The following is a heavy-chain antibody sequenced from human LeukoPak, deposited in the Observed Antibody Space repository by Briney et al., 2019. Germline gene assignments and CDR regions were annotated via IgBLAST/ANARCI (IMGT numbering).Heavy chain of an antibody. D-gene: IGHD3-3*01. V-gene: IGHV3-30-3*01. Sequence: GGPLRLSCAAAGFTFSTIARTWAGQPPGKGLEGGAVLSYDGSNKYYADSVKGRFTISRDNSKNTLYLQMNSLRAEDTAVYYCARDLGRLDPRRAFDIWGQGTMVTVSS. CDR1: GFTFSTIA. CDR2: LSYDGSNK. J-gene: IGHJ3*02. CDR3: ARDLGRLDPRRAFDI.